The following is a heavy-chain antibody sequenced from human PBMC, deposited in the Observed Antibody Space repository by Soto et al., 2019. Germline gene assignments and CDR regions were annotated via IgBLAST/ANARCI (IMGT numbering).Heavy chain of an antibody. J-gene: IGHJ4*02. CDR1: GYTFTSYA. CDR2: INAGNGNT. CDR3: ARDRIQQQLVLVYFDY. D-gene: IGHD6-13*01. Sequence: GASVKVSCKASGYTFTSYAMHWVRQAPGQRPEWMGWINAGNGNTKYSQKFQGRVTITRDTSASTAYMELSSLRSEDTAVYYCARDRIQQQLVLVYFDYRGQGTLVTVSS. V-gene: IGHV1-3*01.